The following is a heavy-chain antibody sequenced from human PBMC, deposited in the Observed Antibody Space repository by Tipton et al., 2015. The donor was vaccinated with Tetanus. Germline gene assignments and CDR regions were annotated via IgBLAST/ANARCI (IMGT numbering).Heavy chain of an antibody. CDR2: ISTTGHST. CDR3: ARDRIVVVPAARCMDV. J-gene: IGHJ6*02. V-gene: IGHV3-21*01. Sequence: GSLRLSCATPGFTFSSHATNWVRQAPGKGLEWVSSISTTGHSTFYAASVKGRFTISRDNAKNSLYLQMNSLRAEDTAVYYCARDRIVVVPAARCMDVWGQGTTVTVSS. D-gene: IGHD2-2*01. CDR1: GFTFSSHA.